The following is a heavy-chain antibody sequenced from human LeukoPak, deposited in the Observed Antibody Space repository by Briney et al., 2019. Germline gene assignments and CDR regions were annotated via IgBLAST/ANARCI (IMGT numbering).Heavy chain of an antibody. CDR2: INHSGST. V-gene: IGHV4-39*07. CDR3: ARGPTYYYGSGSPYFDY. Sequence: SETLSLTCTVSGGSISSGDYYWSWIRQPPGKGLEWIGEINHSGSTNYNPSLKSRVTISVDTSKNQFSLKLSSVTAADTAVYYCARGPTYYYGSGSPYFDYWGQGTLVTVSS. CDR1: GGSISSGDYY. J-gene: IGHJ4*02. D-gene: IGHD3-10*01.